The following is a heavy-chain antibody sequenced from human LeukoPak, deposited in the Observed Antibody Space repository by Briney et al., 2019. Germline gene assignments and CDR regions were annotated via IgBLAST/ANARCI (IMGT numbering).Heavy chain of an antibody. V-gene: IGHV3-30*04. CDR2: ISYDGSNK. J-gene: IGHJ3*02. D-gene: IGHD3-9*01. Sequence: GGSLRLSCAASGFTFSSYAMQWVRQAPGKGLEWVAVISYDGSNKYYADSVKGRFTISRYNSKNTMYLQMNSLRAEDTAVYYCAREAPDYDILTGYYNAFDIWGQGTMVTVSS. CDR1: GFTFSSYA. CDR3: AREAPDYDILTGYYNAFDI.